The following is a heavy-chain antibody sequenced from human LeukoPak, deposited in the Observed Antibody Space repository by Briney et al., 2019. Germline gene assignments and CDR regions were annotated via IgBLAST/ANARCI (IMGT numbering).Heavy chain of an antibody. J-gene: IGHJ4*02. Sequence: GGSLRLSCAASGFTFSSYAMHWVRQAPGKGLEWVAVISYDGSNKYYADSVKGRFTISRDNSKNTLYLQMNSLRAEDTAVYYCARADDNVVVVAACDYWGQGTQVTVSS. CDR2: ISYDGSNK. CDR3: ARADDNVVVVAACDY. D-gene: IGHD2-15*01. V-gene: IGHV3-30*04. CDR1: GFTFSSYA.